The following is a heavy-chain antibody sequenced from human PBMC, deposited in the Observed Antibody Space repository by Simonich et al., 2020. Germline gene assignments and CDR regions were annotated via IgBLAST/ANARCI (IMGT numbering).Heavy chain of an antibody. V-gene: IGHV3-21*01. J-gene: IGHJ4*02. CDR2: ISSSSSYI. CDR3: ARDTSYYGSGSYYFDY. Sequence: GGGLGKPGGSLRLSCAASGLTCSSYSMNWVRQAPGKGREWVSSISSSSSYIYYEYSVKGRLTIPRDNAKNSLYLQMNSLRAEDTAVYYCARDTSYYGSGSYYFDYWGQGTLVTVSS. D-gene: IGHD3-10*01. CDR1: GLTCSSYS.